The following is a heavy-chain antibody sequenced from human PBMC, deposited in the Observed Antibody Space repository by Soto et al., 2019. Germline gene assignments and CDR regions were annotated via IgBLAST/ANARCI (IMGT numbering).Heavy chain of an antibody. Sequence: QVQLQESGPGLVKPSQTLSLTCTVSGGSISSGGYYWSWIRQHPGKGLEWIGYIYYRGSTYYNPSLKSRVTISVDTSKNQFALKLSSVTAADTAVYYCARGYYYDSSGYFSFDYWGQGTLVTVSS. CDR1: GGSISSGGYY. V-gene: IGHV4-31*03. D-gene: IGHD3-22*01. J-gene: IGHJ4*02. CDR3: ARGYYYDSSGYFSFDY. CDR2: IYYRGST.